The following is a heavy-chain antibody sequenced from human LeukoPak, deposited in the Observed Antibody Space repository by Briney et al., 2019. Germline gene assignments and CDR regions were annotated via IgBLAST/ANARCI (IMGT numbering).Heavy chain of an antibody. V-gene: IGHV3-30*01. CDR1: GFTFSSYA. CDR2: ISYDGSNK. D-gene: IGHD6-13*01. J-gene: IGHJ5*02. Sequence: GGSLRLSCAASGFTFSSYAMHGVRQAPGKGLEWVAVISYDGSNKYYADSVKGRFTISRDNSKNTLYLQMNSLRAEETAVYYCARDAHSSSCYLNWFDPWGQGTLVTVSS. CDR3: ARDAHSSSCYLNWFDP.